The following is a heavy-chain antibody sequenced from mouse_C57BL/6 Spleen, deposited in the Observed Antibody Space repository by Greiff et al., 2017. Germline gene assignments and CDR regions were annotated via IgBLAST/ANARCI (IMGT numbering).Heavy chain of an antibody. CDR2: FHPYNDDT. J-gene: IGHJ2*01. D-gene: IGHD2-4*01. CDR1: GYTFTTYP. V-gene: IGHV1-47*01. Sequence: VQLQESGAELVKPGASVKMSCKASGYTFTTYPIEWMKQNHGKSLEWIGNFHPYNDDTKYNEKFKGKATLTVEKSSSTVYLELSRLTSDDSAVYYCAIIYYDYDGYFDYWGQGTTLTVSS. CDR3: AIIYYDYDGYFDY.